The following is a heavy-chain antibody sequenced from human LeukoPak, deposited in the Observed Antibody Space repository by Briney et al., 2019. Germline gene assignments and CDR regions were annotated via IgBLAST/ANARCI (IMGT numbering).Heavy chain of an antibody. D-gene: IGHD2-15*01. CDR1: GFTFSSYG. CDR2: ISYDGSNK. Sequence: GRSLRLSCAASGFTFSSYGMHWVRQAPGKGLEWEAVISYDGSNKYYADSVKGPFTISRDNSKNTLYLQMDSLRAEDTAVYYCAKDATPYCSGGSSYSSGMDVWGKGTTVTVSS. CDR3: AKDATPYCSGGSSYSSGMDV. V-gene: IGHV3-30*18. J-gene: IGHJ6*04.